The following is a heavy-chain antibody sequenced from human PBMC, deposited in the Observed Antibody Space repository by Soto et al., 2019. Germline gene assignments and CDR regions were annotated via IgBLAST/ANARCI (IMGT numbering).Heavy chain of an antibody. Sequence: GGSLRLSCAASGFSFSTYAMSWVRQAPGKGLEWVSSIVGNGGTTYYADSVKGRFTISRDNSRNTLYVQMNSLRAEDTAVYYCAKRGAMVTFGGGYYFDYWGPGTLVTVSS. CDR1: GFSFSTYA. J-gene: IGHJ4*02. V-gene: IGHV3-23*01. CDR2: IVGNGGTT. D-gene: IGHD3-16*01. CDR3: AKRGAMVTFGGGYYFDY.